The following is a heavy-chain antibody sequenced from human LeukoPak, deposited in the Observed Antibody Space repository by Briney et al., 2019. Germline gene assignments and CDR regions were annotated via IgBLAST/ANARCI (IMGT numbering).Heavy chain of an antibody. CDR3: ARGGSHFEY. CDR2: IYPADSDT. V-gene: IGHV5-51*01. J-gene: IGHJ4*02. Sequence: GESLKISCQGSGYNFTNYWIGWVRQMPGKGLEWMGIIYPADSDTRYSPSFQGHVTISADKSISTAYLRRTSLKASDSAIYYCARGGSHFEYWGQGTLVTVPS. CDR1: GYNFTNYW. D-gene: IGHD3-16*01.